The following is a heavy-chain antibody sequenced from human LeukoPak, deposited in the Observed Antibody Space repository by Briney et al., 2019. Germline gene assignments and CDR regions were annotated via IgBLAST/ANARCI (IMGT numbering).Heavy chain of an antibody. D-gene: IGHD3-9*01. CDR1: GYTFTSYY. J-gene: IGHJ6*03. V-gene: IGHV1-8*03. CDR2: MNPNSGNT. CDR3: ARGDPLRYFDWLSRPNYMDV. Sequence: ASVKVSCKASGYTFTSYYMHWVRQAPGQGLEWMGWMNPNSGNTGYAQKFQGRVTITRNTSISTAYMELSSLRSEDTAVYYCARGDPLRYFDWLSRPNYMDVWGKGTTVTVSS.